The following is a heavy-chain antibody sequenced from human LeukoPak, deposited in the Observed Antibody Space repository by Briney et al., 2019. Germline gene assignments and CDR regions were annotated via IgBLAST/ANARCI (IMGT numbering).Heavy chain of an antibody. CDR1: GYTFTNHD. Sequence: GASVKVSCKASGYTFTNHDFNWMRQATGQGLEWMGWMNPNSGSTGYAQKFQGRVTMTRDTSLSTAYMELSSLTSDDTAVYYCARDGRGAAAADDPLDIWGQGTTVTVS. D-gene: IGHD6-13*01. CDR2: MNPNSGST. CDR3: ARDGRGAAAADDPLDI. V-gene: IGHV1-8*01. J-gene: IGHJ3*02.